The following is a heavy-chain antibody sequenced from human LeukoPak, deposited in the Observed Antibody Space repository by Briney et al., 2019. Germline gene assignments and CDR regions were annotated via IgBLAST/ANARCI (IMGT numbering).Heavy chain of an antibody. Sequence: GGSLRLSCAASGFTFSSYAMHWVRQAPGKGLEWVAVKSYDGSNKYYADSVKGRFTISRDNSKNTLYLQMNSLRAEDTAVYYCARSPYSSGWFLWGQGTLVTVSS. CDR3: ARSPYSSGWFL. V-gene: IGHV3-30*14. D-gene: IGHD6-19*01. J-gene: IGHJ4*02. CDR2: KSYDGSNK. CDR1: GFTFSSYA.